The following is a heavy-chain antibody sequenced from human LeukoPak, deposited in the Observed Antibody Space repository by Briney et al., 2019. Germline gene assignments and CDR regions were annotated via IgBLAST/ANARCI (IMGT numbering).Heavy chain of an antibody. CDR1: GGSIRSSYYY. J-gene: IGHJ3*02. CDR2: IYDSGST. Sequence: SETLSLTCTVSGGSIRSSYYYWGWIRQPPGKGLEWIGSIYDSGSTYYNPSLKSRVTISVDTSKNQFSLKLNSVTAADTAVYYCARGGYGDYAFDIWGQGTMVTVSS. V-gene: IGHV4-39*01. D-gene: IGHD4-17*01. CDR3: ARGGYGDYAFDI.